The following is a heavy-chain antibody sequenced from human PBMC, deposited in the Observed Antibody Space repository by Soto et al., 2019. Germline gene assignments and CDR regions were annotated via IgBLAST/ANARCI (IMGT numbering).Heavy chain of an antibody. D-gene: IGHD6-19*01. CDR1: GFSLITSGMW. J-gene: IGHJ4*02. CDR3: ARIAVAGKGAEVFDY. V-gene: IGHV2-70*01. Sequence: SGPAPVNPTPTLPLTCTFSGFSLITSGMWVSWMSQPPGKALEWLALIDWDDDKYYSTSLKTRLTISKGTSKNQVVLTMTNMDPVDTATYYCARIAVAGKGAEVFDYWGQGTLVTGSS. CDR2: IDWDDDK.